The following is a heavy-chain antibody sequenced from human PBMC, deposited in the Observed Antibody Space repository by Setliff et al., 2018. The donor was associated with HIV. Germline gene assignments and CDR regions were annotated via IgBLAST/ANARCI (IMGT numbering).Heavy chain of an antibody. D-gene: IGHD1-26*01. Sequence: GGSLRLSCAASGFTFSSHWMSWVRQAPGKGLEWVANIKQDESKEWYADSVTGRFTISRDNAKNSLFLQMNDLRPEDTAFYYCVKDGTPIGRYYQYFHVWGEGIMVTVSS. CDR3: VKDGTPIGRYYQYFHV. CDR1: GFTFSSHW. J-gene: IGHJ6*04. V-gene: IGHV3-7*03. CDR2: IKQDESKE.